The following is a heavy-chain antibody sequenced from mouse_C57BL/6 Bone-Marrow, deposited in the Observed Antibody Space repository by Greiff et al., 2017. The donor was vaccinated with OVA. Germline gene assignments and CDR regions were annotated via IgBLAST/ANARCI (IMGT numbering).Heavy chain of an antibody. Sequence: QVQLKQPGAELVKPGASVKLSCKASGSTFTSYWMQWVKQRPGQGLEWIGEIDPSDSYTNYNQKFKGKATLTVDTSSSTAYMQLNSLTSEDSAVYYCASAVFAYWGQGTLVTVSA. CDR3: ASAVFAY. CDR2: IDPSDSYT. CDR1: GSTFTSYW. V-gene: IGHV1-50*01. J-gene: IGHJ3*01.